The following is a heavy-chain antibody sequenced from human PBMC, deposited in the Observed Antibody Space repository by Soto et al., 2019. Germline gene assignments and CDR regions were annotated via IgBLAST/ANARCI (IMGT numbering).Heavy chain of an antibody. J-gene: IGHJ3*02. CDR1: GFTFSSYA. CDR3: AKGRIAAALRGPAFDI. D-gene: IGHD6-25*01. V-gene: IGHV3-23*01. CDR2: ISGSGGST. Sequence: GGSLRLSWAASGFTFSSYAMSWVRQAPGKGLEWVSAISGSGGSTYYADSVKGRFTISRDNSKNTLYLQMNSLRAEDTAVYYCAKGRIAAALRGPAFDIWGQGTMVTVSS.